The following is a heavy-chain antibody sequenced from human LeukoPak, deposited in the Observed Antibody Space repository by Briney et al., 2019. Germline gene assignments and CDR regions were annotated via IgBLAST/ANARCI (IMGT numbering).Heavy chain of an antibody. V-gene: IGHV1-69*05. J-gene: IGHJ4*02. CDR1: GGTFSSYA. CDR3: AIPLGGYSGYDWFDY. D-gene: IGHD5-12*01. Sequence: ASVKASCKASGGTFSSYAISWVRQAPGQGLGWMGGIIPIFGTANYAQKFQGRVTITTDESTSTAYMELSSLRSEDTAVYYCAIPLGGYSGYDWFDYWGQGTLVTVSS. CDR2: IIPIFGTA.